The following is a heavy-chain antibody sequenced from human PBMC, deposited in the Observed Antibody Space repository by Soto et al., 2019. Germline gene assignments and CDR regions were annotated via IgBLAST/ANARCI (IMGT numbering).Heavy chain of an antibody. CDR3: ARDLSAGSSYNYYYYYMDV. CDR1: GGSISGYY. CDR2: FYNSGST. V-gene: IGHV4-59*01. D-gene: IGHD3-10*01. J-gene: IGHJ6*03. Sequence: PSETLSLTCTVSGGSISGYYWNWIRQPPGKGLEWIGYFYNSGSTNYNPSLKSRVSISVDTSKNQLSLRLNSVTAADTAVYFCARDLSAGSSYNYYYYYMDVWGKGTTVTVS.